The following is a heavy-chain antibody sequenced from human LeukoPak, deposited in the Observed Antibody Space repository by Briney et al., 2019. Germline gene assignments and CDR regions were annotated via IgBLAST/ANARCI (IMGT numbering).Heavy chain of an antibody. CDR3: ARARKVAAAGKVCGVDV. Sequence: GASVKVSCKASGYTFTGYYMHWVRQAPGQGLEWMGWINPNSGGTNYAQKFQGWVTMTGDTSISTAYMELSRLRSDDTAVYYCARARKVAAAGKVCGVDVWGQGTTVTVSS. V-gene: IGHV1-2*04. CDR1: GYTFTGYY. J-gene: IGHJ6*02. D-gene: IGHD6-13*01. CDR2: INPNSGGT.